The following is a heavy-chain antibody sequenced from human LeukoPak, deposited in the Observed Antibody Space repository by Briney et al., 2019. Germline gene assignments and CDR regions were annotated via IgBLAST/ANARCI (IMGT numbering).Heavy chain of an antibody. CDR1: GGSISSSSYY. CDR3: ARERREVWWPQGGYWFDY. D-gene: IGHD4/OR15-4a*01. J-gene: IGHJ4*02. Sequence: PSETLSLTCTVSGGSISSSSYYWGGIRQPPGKGLEWIGRIYYSESLYYNPSLKSRVTISVDTSKNQFSLKLSSVTAADTAVYYCARERREVWWPQGGYWFDYWGQGTLVTVSS. CDR2: IYYSESL. V-gene: IGHV4-39*07.